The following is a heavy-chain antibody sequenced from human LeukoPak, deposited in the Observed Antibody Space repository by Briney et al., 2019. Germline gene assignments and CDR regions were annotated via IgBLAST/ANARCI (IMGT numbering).Heavy chain of an antibody. CDR2: INPNSGDT. D-gene: IGHD6-13*01. Sequence: GASVKVSCKASGYTFTGYYMHWVRQATGEGLEWMGWINPNSGDTNYAQKFQGRVTMTRDTSISTAYMELSRLRSDDTAVYYCARESSSWAPIDYWGQGTLVTVSS. J-gene: IGHJ4*02. CDR1: GYTFTGYY. CDR3: ARESSSWAPIDY. V-gene: IGHV1-2*02.